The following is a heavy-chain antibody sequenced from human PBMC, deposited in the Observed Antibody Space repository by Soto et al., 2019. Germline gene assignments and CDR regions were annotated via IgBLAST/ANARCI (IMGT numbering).Heavy chain of an antibody. CDR3: AKTPRGGDYGDWYFDL. J-gene: IGHJ2*01. Sequence: EVQLLESGGALVQPGGSLRLSCAASEFTFSTSGMTWVRLAPGRGLDYVSAINPSGSRTYYADSVKVRFTISRDNSKNTLYLQMNSLRAEDTAIYYCAKTPRGGDYGDWYFDLWCRGTMVTVSS. CDR2: INPSGSRT. D-gene: IGHD4-17*01. CDR1: EFTFSTSG. V-gene: IGHV3-23*05.